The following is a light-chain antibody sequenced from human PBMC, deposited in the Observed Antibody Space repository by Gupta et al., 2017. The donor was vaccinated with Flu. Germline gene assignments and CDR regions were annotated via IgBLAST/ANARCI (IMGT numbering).Light chain of an antibody. CDR3: QQFNNSPGLT. Sequence: AHLSVSPGARVTLSCRASQSVSSDVAWYQQKPGQAPRLLIFGASTRATGIAARFSGSGSGTGLTLTIIIRQLEDFAVYYCQQFNNSPGLTFGGGTRVQI. J-gene: IGKJ4*01. CDR1: QSVSSD. V-gene: IGKV3-15*01. CDR2: GAS.